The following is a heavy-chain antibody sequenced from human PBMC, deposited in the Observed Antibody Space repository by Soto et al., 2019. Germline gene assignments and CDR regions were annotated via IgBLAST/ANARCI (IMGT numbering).Heavy chain of an antibody. CDR2: IIPIFGTA. CDR1: GYTFTSYA. Sequence: SVKVSCKASGYTFTSYAISWVRQAPGQGLEWMGGIIPIFGTANYAQKFQGRVTITADESTSTAYMELSSLRSEDTAVYYCARYMARGVKVLDVWGQGTTVTVSS. D-gene: IGHD3-10*01. CDR3: ARYMARGVKVLDV. J-gene: IGHJ6*02. V-gene: IGHV1-69*13.